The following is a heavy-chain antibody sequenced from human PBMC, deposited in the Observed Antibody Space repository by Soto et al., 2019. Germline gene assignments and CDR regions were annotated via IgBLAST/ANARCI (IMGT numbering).Heavy chain of an antibody. CDR2: IYYSGRT. J-gene: IGHJ5*02. V-gene: IGHV4-59*01. D-gene: IGHD3-3*01. CDR3: ARFYDFWSGHNWFDP. Sequence: PSETLSLTCTVSGGSIRSYYWSWIRQPPGKGLEWIGYIYYSGRTNYNPSLKSRVTISVDTSKNQFSLKLSSVTAADTAVYYCARFYDFWSGHNWFDPWGQGTLVTVSS. CDR1: GGSIRSYY.